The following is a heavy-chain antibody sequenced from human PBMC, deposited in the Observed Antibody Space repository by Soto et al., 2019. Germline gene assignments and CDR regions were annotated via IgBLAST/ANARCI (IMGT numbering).Heavy chain of an antibody. Sequence: SVKVSCKASGDTFSTYTITWVRQAPGQGLEWMGGIIPRSGTSNYAQKFQGRVTITADESTSTAYMELSSLRSEDTAVYYCAREGLVLAQSTENPDHYYYVMAVWG. CDR2: IIPRSGTS. V-gene: IGHV1-69*13. D-gene: IGHD3-3*02. J-gene: IGHJ6*02. CDR3: AREGLVLAQSTENPDHYYYVMAV. CDR1: GDTFSTYT.